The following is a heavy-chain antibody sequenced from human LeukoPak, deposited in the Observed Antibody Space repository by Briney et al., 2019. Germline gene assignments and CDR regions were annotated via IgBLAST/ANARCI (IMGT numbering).Heavy chain of an antibody. Sequence: GASVKVSCKASGGTFSSYAISWVRQAPGQGLEWMGGIIPIFGTANYAQKFQGRVTITTDESTSTAYMELSSLRSEDTAVYYCASAHCSSTSCYTDYYYYMDVWGKGTTVTVSS. J-gene: IGHJ6*03. CDR1: GGTFSSYA. D-gene: IGHD2-2*02. CDR3: ASAHCSSTSCYTDYYYYMDV. V-gene: IGHV1-69*05. CDR2: IIPIFGTA.